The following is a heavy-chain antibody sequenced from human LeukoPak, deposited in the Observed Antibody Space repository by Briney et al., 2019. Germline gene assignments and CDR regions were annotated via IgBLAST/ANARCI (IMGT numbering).Heavy chain of an antibody. D-gene: IGHD6-13*01. CDR3: ARAREEQLDFDY. J-gene: IGHJ4*02. CDR2: IYYSGST. CDR1: GGSISSYY. V-gene: IGHV4-59*01. Sequence: SETLSLTCTVSGGSISSYYWSWIRQPPGKGLEWIGYIYYSGSTNYNPSLKSRVTISVDTSKNQFSLKLRSVTAADTAVYYCARAREEQLDFDYWGQGTLVTVSS.